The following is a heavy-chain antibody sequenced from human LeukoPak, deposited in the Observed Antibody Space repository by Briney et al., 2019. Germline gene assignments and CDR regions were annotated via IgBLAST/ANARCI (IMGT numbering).Heavy chain of an antibody. CDR1: GYTFTNYD. Sequence: ASVKVSCKASGYTFTNYDINWVRQATGQGPEWMGWMNPNSGNTGYAQKFQGRATMTRNTSISTAYMELSSLTTEDTAVYYCAVCKRRYWFDPWGQGTLVTVSS. CDR3: AVCKRRYWFDP. J-gene: IGHJ5*02. CDR2: MNPNSGNT. V-gene: IGHV1-8*01. D-gene: IGHD6-25*01.